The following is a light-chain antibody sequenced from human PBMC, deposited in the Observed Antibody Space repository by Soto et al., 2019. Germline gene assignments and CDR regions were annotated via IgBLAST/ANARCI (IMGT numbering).Light chain of an antibody. CDR2: GAA. J-gene: IGKJ5*01. Sequence: EIVMTQSPATLSVSPGERATLSCGASQSISTNLAWYQHKPGQATRLLVYGAATRATGSPARLSGSGSGTEFTLTINSLQSEDFAVYYCQQYNNYITFGQGTRLEIK. V-gene: IGKV3D-15*01. CDR3: QQYNNYIT. CDR1: QSISTN.